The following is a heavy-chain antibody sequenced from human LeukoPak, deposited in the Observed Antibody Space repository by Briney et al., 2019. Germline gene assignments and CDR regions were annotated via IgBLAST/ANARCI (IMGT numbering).Heavy chain of an antibody. CDR3: AREARVGGALQY. J-gene: IGHJ4*02. V-gene: IGHV3-74*03. Sequence: GGSLRLSCAASGLTFSTYWMHWVRQAPGKGLAWVARINPDGSIRAYANSVQGRVTISRDTAKDTLFLQMNSLRAEDTAVYYCAREARVGGALQYWGQGTPVTVSS. CDR2: INPDGSIR. CDR1: GLTFSTYW. D-gene: IGHD1-26*01.